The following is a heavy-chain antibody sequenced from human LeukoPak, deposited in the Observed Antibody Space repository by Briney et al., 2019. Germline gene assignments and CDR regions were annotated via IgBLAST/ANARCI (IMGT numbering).Heavy chain of an antibody. V-gene: IGHV3-21*01. Sequence: GGSLRLSCAASGFTFSSYSMNWVRQAPRKGLEWVSSISSSSSYIYYADSVKGRFTISRDNAKNSLYLQMNSLRAEDTAVYYCARETFSSGSWFDPWGQGTLVTVSS. CDR1: GFTFSSYS. J-gene: IGHJ5*02. CDR2: ISSSSSYI. CDR3: ARETFSSGSWFDP. D-gene: IGHD3-10*01.